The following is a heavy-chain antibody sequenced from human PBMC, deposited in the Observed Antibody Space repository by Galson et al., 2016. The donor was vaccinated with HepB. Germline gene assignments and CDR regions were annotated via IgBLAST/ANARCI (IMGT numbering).Heavy chain of an antibody. D-gene: IGHD3-9*01. Sequence: SVKVSCKASGGTFNTYAISWVRQAPGRGLEWMGGIIPMLGTATYAQKFQGRVTITADESTSTAYMDLSSLRSEDTALYYCARGSEILTGYYAYWGRGTLVSVSS. V-gene: IGHV1-69*13. CDR1: GGTFNTYA. CDR3: ARGSEILTGYYAY. J-gene: IGHJ4*02. CDR2: IIPMLGTA.